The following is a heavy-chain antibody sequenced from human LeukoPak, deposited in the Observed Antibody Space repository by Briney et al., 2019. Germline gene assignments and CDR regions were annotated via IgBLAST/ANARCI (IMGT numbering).Heavy chain of an antibody. D-gene: IGHD5-24*01. V-gene: IGHV5-51*01. CDR2: IYPGDSDT. CDR3: ARIRDGYGDY. CDR1: GYSFTTHW. J-gene: IGHJ4*02. Sequence: GESLKISCKGSGYSFTTHWIGWVRQMPGKGLEWMGIIYPGDSDTRYSPSFQGQVTISADKSISTAYLQWNSLKAPDSAMYYCARIRDGYGDYWGQGTLVTVSS.